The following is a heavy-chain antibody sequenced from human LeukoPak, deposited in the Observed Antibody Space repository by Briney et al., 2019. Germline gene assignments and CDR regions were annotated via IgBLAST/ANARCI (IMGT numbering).Heavy chain of an antibody. J-gene: IGHJ4*02. V-gene: IGHV4-61*02. CDR2: INTSGST. CDR1: GGSISSGSYY. CDR3: ARDRVDHSSSWYEDEGLGYYFDY. D-gene: IGHD6-13*01. Sequence: SETLSLTCTVSGGSISSGSYYWSWIRQPAGKGLEWIGRINTSGSTNYSPSLKSRVTISVDTSKNQFSLKLSSVTAADTAVYYCARDRVDHSSSWYEDEGLGYYFDYWGQGTLVTVSS.